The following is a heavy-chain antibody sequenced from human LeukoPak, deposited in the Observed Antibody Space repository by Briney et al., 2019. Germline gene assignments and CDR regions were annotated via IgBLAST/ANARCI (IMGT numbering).Heavy chain of an antibody. Sequence: SETLSLTCAVYGGSFSGYYWSWIRQPPGKGLEWIGEINHSGSTNYNPSLKSRVTISVDTSKNQFSLKLSSVTAADTAMYYFARVQQVGFRSGWTSPRISDSSRDGTLVTASS. J-gene: IGHJ5*01. V-gene: IGHV4-34*01. D-gene: IGHD6-19*01. CDR2: INHSGST. CDR1: GGSFSGYY. CDR3: ARVQQVGFRSGWTSPRISDS.